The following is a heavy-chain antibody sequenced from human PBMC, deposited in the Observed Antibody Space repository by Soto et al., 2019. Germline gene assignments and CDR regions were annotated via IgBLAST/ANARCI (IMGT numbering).Heavy chain of an antibody. Sequence: EVQLVESGGGLVKPGGSLRLSCAASGFTFSRYSMNWVRQAPGKGLEWVSYISSSGSPKYYADSVKGRFTISRDNAKNSLYLQMNSLRDEDTAVYYCARVYSYGMDVWGQGTTVTVSS. J-gene: IGHJ6*02. CDR2: ISSSGSPK. CDR1: GFTFSRYS. CDR3: ARVYSYGMDV. V-gene: IGHV3-48*02. D-gene: IGHD2-8*01.